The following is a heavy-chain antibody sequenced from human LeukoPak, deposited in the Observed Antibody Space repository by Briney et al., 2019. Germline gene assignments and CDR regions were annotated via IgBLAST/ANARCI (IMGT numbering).Heavy chain of an antibody. Sequence: SETLSLTCTVSGGSISSYYWSWIRQPPGKGLEWIGYIYYSGSTNYNPSLKSRVTISLDTSKNQFSLKLSSVTAADTAVYFCARVYYGRTYDYWYFDLWGRGTLVTVSS. D-gene: IGHD3-10*01. V-gene: IGHV4-59*01. CDR2: IYYSGST. CDR3: ARVYYGRTYDYWYFDL. J-gene: IGHJ2*01. CDR1: GGSISSYY.